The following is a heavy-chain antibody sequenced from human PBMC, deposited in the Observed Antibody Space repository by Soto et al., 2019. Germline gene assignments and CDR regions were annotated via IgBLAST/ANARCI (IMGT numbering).Heavy chain of an antibody. V-gene: IGHV1-18*04. CDR3: ARDPDSKGNDS. CDR2: ISAYNGNT. D-gene: IGHD3-22*01. Sequence: SCLASPSTFTSYAITGIRQAPGRGLEWIGGISAYNGNTNHAQKLQGRVTMTTDTSKSTAYMELRSMRSDDTAVYYWARDPDSKGNDSGGQGTMGT. J-gene: IGHJ3*02. CDR1: PSTFTSYA.